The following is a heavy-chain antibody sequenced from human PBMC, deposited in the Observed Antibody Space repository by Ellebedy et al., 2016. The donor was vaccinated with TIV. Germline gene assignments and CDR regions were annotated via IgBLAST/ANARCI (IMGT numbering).Heavy chain of an antibody. CDR1: GFIFSDHR. CDR2: ISSTSGSA. V-gene: IGHV3-21*01. Sequence: GESLKISCVASGFIFSDHRMSWVRQAPGRGLEWVSSISSTSGSAYYGDAVKGRFTVSRDNAKNSLYLQMSSLSSEDTAVYYCARDSIDYCDDDCFYYFDTWGQGTLVTVSS. CDR3: ARDSIDYCDDDCFYYFDT. D-gene: IGHD4-17*01. J-gene: IGHJ4*02.